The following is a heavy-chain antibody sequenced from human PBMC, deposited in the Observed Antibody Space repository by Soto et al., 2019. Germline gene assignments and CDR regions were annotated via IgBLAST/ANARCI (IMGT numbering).Heavy chain of an antibody. J-gene: IGHJ3*02. V-gene: IGHV3-21*01. D-gene: IGHD6-13*01. CDR2: ISSSSSYI. CDR3: ARDPAQYRSGWLPPVDAFGI. Sequence: EVQLVESGGGLVKPGGSLRLSCAASGFTFSSYSMNWVLQAPGKGLEWVSSISSSSSYIYYADSVKGRFTIARNNAKNSLYLQMTSLRAEDTAVYYCARDPAQYRSGWLPPVDAFGIWGQGTMVTVSS. CDR1: GFTFSSYS.